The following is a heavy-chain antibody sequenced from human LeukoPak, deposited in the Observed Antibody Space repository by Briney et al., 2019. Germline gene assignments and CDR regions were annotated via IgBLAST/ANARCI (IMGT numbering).Heavy chain of an antibody. CDR1: GGSISSGSYY. V-gene: IGHV4-61*02. CDR3: ARWADKSSSSSRVAFDI. Sequence: SETLSLTCTVSGGSISSGSYYWSWIRQPAGKGLEWIGRIYTSGSTNYNPSLKSRVTMSVDTSKNQFSLKLNSVTAADTAVYYCARWADKSSSSSRVAFDIWGQGTMVTVSS. CDR2: IYTSGST. J-gene: IGHJ3*02. D-gene: IGHD2-2*01.